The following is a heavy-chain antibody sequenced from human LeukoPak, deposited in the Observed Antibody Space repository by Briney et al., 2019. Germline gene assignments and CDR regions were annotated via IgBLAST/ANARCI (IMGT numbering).Heavy chain of an antibody. CDR3: IGSGGWPGY. CDR1: GFTFSSYW. V-gene: IGHV3-74*01. D-gene: IGHD1-26*01. J-gene: IGHJ4*02. CDR2: IASDGST. Sequence: GGSLRLSCAASGFTFSSYWMHWVRQAPGKGLVWVSRIASDGSTVYADSVKGRFTISRDNAKDTVYLQMNSLRVGDTAVYYCIGSGGWPGYWGQGTLVTVSS.